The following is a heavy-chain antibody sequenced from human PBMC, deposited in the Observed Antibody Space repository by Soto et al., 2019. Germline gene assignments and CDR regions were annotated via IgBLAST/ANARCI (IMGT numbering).Heavy chain of an antibody. Sequence: GSLRLSCAASGFTFSSYSMNWVRQAPGKGLEWVSSISSSSYIYYADSVKGRFTISRDNAKNSLYLQMNSLRAEDTAVYYCARSSGYPHFDYWGQGTLVTVSS. V-gene: IGHV3-21*01. CDR1: GFTFSSYS. CDR3: ARSSGYPHFDY. J-gene: IGHJ4*02. D-gene: IGHD3-22*01. CDR2: ISSSSYI.